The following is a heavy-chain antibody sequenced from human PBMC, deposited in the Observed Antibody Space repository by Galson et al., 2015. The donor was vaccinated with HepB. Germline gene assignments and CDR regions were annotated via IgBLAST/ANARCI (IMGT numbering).Heavy chain of an antibody. V-gene: IGHV1-69*01. CDR3: AREGGIVVVPAATLWFDP. Sequence: VSCKASGGTFSSYAISWVRQAPGQGLEWMGGIIPIFGTANYAQKFQGRVTITADESTSTAYMELSSLRSEDTAVYYCAREGGIVVVPAATLWFDPWGQGTLVTVSS. CDR2: IIPIFGTA. CDR1: GGTFSSYA. J-gene: IGHJ5*02. D-gene: IGHD2-2*01.